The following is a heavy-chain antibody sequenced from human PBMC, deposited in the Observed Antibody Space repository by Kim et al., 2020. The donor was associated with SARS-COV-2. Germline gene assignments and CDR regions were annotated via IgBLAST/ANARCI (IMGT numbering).Heavy chain of an antibody. Sequence: SETLSLTCAVYGGSFSGYYWSWIRQPPGKGLEWIGEINHSGSTNYNPSLKSRVTISVDTSKNQFSLKLSSVTAADTAVYYCARGYSSSSGVIDYWGQGTLVTVSS. D-gene: IGHD6-6*01. CDR2: INHSGST. V-gene: IGHV4-34*01. CDR1: GGSFSGYY. J-gene: IGHJ4*02. CDR3: ARGYSSSSGVIDY.